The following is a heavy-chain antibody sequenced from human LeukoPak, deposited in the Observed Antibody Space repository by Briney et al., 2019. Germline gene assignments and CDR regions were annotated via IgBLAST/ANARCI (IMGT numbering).Heavy chain of an antibody. J-gene: IGHJ4*02. D-gene: IGHD3-22*01. CDR3: AVRPPIVVRGPFDY. V-gene: IGHV3-23*01. CDR2: ISGSGDDT. CDR1: GFTFSTYA. Sequence: PGGSLRLSCAASGFTFSTYAMGWVRQAPGKGLEWVSTISGSGDDTYYADSVKGRFTISRDNSKNTLYLQMNSLRADDTAVYYCAVRPPIVVRGPFDYWGQGTLVTVSS.